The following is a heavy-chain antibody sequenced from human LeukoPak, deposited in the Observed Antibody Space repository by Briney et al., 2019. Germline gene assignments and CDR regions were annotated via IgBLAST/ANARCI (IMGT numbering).Heavy chain of an antibody. CDR1: GFTFSSYS. V-gene: IGHV3-48*04. J-gene: IGHJ4*02. Sequence: GGSLRLSCAASGFTFSSYSMNWVRQAPGKGLEWVSYISSSSSTIYYADSVKGRFTISRDNAKNSLYLQMNSLRAEDTAVYYCARDRGYSSSWPLSYWGQGTLVTVSS. CDR2: ISSSSSTI. CDR3: ARDRGYSSSWPLSY. D-gene: IGHD6-13*01.